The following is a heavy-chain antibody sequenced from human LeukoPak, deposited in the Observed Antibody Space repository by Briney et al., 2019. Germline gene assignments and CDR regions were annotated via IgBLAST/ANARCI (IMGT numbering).Heavy chain of an antibody. CDR2: INPNSGGT. Sequence: ASVKLCFKSSGYTFTVYYMHWVRQPPGQGLEWMGWINPNSGGTNYAQKFQGRVTMTRDTSISTAYMELSRLRSDDTAVYYCARESIYYYYDKGGMVGGMDVWGQGTTVTVSS. CDR1: GYTFTVYY. CDR3: ARESIYYYYDKGGMVGGMDV. V-gene: IGHV1-2*02. J-gene: IGHJ6*02. D-gene: IGHD3-22*01.